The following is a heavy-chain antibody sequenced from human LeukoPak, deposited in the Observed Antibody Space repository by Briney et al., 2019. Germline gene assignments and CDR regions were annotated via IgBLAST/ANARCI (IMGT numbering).Heavy chain of an antibody. CDR3: ARGADWEPYYFDY. Sequence: GGSLRLSCAASQFTFKTYWMTWVRQAPGKGLEWVANIKQDGSEKYYVDSLKGRFTISRDNAKNSLYLQMNSLRAEDTALYYCARGADWEPYYFDYWGQGTLVTVSS. CDR2: IKQDGSEK. CDR1: QFTFKTYW. J-gene: IGHJ4*02. D-gene: IGHD1-26*01. V-gene: IGHV3-7*04.